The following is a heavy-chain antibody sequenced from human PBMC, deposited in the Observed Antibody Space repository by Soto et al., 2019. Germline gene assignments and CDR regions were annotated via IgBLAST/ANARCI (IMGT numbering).Heavy chain of an antibody. Sequence: ASVKVSCKASGYTFTSYYMHWVRQAPGQGLEWMGIINPSGGSTSYAQKFQGRVTMTRDTSTSTVYMELSSLRAEDTAVYYCAKILGTSSLREIYALDVWGQGTTVTVSS. CDR1: GYTFTSYY. CDR3: AKILGTSSLREIYALDV. D-gene: IGHD2-2*01. V-gene: IGHV1-46*01. J-gene: IGHJ6*02. CDR2: INPSGGST.